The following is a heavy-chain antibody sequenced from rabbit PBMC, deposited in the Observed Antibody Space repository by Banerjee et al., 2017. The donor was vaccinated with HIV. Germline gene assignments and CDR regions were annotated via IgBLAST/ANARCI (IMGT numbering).Heavy chain of an antibody. D-gene: IGHD2-1*01. CDR3: ARTYDDYGDL. CDR2: IYGGITDNT. J-gene: IGHJ3*01. V-gene: IGHV1S45*01. Sequence: QEQLEESGGDLVKPGASLTLTCTASGFSFSFGYCMCWVRQAPGKGLEWIACIYGGITDNTYYASWAKGRFTISKTSSTTVTLQMTSLTAADTATYFCARTYDDYGDLWGQGTLVTVS. CDR1: GFSFSFGYC.